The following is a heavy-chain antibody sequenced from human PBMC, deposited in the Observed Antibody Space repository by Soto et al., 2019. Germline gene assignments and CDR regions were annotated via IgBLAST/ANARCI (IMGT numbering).Heavy chain of an antibody. CDR2: VLHGGTI. J-gene: IGHJ4*02. CDR1: GDSIRSSNW. Sequence: QVQLQESGPGRVKPEGTLSLSCDVFGDSIRSSNWWSWVRQSPGGGLEWIGEVLHGGTINYNPSHKLRVTISVDKSKNQFYLKLTSMTSADTAVYFCARARRNGGVPFDILGQGALVTVSS. V-gene: IGHV4-4*01. CDR3: ARARRNGGVPFDI. D-gene: IGHD2-8*02.